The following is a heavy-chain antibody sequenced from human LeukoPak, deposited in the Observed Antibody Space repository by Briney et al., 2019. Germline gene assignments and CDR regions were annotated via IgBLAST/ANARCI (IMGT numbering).Heavy chain of an antibody. V-gene: IGHV3-23*01. CDR1: GFTFSNYA. J-gene: IGHJ5*02. CDR2: ISDSGGST. Sequence: GGSLRLSCAASGFTFSNYAMSWVRQAPGKGLEWVSTISDSGGSTYYADSVKGRFTISRDNSKNTLFLQMNSLRAEDTAVYYCAKGGTVRGFDPWGQGTLVTVSS. CDR3: AKGGTVRGFDP. D-gene: IGHD4-11*01.